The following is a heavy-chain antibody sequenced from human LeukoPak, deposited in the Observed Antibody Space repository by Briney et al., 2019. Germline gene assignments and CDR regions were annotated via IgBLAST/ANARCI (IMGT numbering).Heavy chain of an antibody. CDR3: AKQGDRAYFDY. J-gene: IGHJ4*02. CDR1: GFTFNTYG. Sequence: GGSLRLSCAASGFTFNTYGMNWVRQAPGKGLEWVSDISGSGGKTQYADSVKGRFTMSRDNSKNTLYLQMSSLRVEDTAIYYCAKQGDRAYFDYWGQGTLVTVSS. V-gene: IGHV3-23*01. D-gene: IGHD3-10*01. CDR2: ISGSGGKT.